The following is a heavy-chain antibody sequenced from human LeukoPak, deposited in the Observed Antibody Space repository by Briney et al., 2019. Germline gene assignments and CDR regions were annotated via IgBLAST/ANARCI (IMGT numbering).Heavy chain of an antibody. D-gene: IGHD2-15*01. CDR2: IYHSGST. V-gene: IGHV4-4*02. CDR1: GGSIFSSNW. CDR3: ARFHCSGGSCCSSNWFDP. Sequence: PSGTLSLTCAVTGGSIFSSNWWSWVRQAPGKGLEWIAEIYHSGSTNYNPSLKSRVTISIDKSKNQFSLMLRSVTAADTAVYYCARFHCSGGSCCSSNWFDPWGQGTLVTVSS. J-gene: IGHJ5*02.